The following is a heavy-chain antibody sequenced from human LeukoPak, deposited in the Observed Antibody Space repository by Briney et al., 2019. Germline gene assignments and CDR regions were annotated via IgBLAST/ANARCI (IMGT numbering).Heavy chain of an antibody. CDR1: GFTVSSNS. J-gene: IGHJ5*02. V-gene: IGHV3-53*01. Sequence: GGSLRLCYAASGFTVSSNSMSWVRQPPGKGLEWVSVIYSGGATYYADSVKGRFTISRDNSKNTLYLQMNSLRAEDTAVYYCARDQVSWSQGTLVTVSS. D-gene: IGHD1-14*01. CDR2: IYSGGAT. CDR3: ARDQVS.